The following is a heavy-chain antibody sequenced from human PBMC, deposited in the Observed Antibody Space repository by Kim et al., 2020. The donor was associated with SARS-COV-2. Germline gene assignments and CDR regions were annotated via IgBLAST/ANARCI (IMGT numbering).Heavy chain of an antibody. V-gene: IGHV3-74*01. CDR1: GFTFTSYW. CDR3: GRGANTWVDS. Sequence: GGSLRLSCAASGFTFTSYWMHWVRQIPGRGLVWISRIDYDGSSTNYADSVKGRFTISRDNTKKTIYLHMNSLTVDDTAVYYCGRGANTWVDSWGRGILVTVSS. D-gene: IGHD5-12*01. CDR2: IDYDGSST. J-gene: IGHJ5*01.